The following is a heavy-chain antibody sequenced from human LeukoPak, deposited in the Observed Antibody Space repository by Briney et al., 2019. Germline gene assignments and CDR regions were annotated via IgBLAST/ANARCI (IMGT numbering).Heavy chain of an antibody. J-gene: IGHJ6*02. CDR1: GGSISSTNYY. Sequence: KASETLSLTCTVSGGSISSTNYYWGWIRQPPGKGLEWIGYIYYSGSTNYNPSLKSRVTISVDTSKNQFSLKLSSVTAADTAVYYCARDCRIAAAGTRIYYYYGMDVWGQGTTVTVSS. V-gene: IGHV4-61*01. CDR3: ARDCRIAAAGTRIYYYYGMDV. CDR2: IYYSGST. D-gene: IGHD6-13*01.